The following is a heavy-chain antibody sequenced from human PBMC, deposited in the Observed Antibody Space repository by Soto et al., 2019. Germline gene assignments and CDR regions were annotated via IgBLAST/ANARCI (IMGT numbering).Heavy chain of an antibody. CDR3: VRRYYGSESRGDLDY. J-gene: IGHJ4*02. D-gene: IGHD3-10*01. Sequence: EVQLVQSGAEVKKPGESLKISCKASGYSFTTYWIGWVRQKPGEGLEWVGITHPGDSDTRYSPSFQGQVTISADESISTAYLQWSSLKDSDTAMYYCVRRYYGSESRGDLDYWGQGTLVTVSS. CDR2: THPGDSDT. V-gene: IGHV5-51*03. CDR1: GYSFTTYW.